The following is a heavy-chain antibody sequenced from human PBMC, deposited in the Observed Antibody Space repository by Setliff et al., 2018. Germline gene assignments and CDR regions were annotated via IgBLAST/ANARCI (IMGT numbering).Heavy chain of an antibody. V-gene: IGHV3-23*01. CDR3: AKGEDFGGNVLDY. CDR2: ISGSGGST. D-gene: IGHD4-17*01. Sequence: GGSLRLSCAASGFTFSSYAMSWVRQAPGKGLEWVSAISGSGGSTYYADSVKGRFTISRDNSKNTLYLQMNSLRADDTAVYYCAKGEDFGGNVLDYWGQGTLVTVSS. J-gene: IGHJ4*02. CDR1: GFTFSSYA.